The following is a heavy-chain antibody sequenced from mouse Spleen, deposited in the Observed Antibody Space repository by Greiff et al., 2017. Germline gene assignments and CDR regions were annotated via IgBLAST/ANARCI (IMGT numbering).Heavy chain of an antibody. V-gene: IGHV5-9-3*01. J-gene: IGHJ2*01. Sequence: EVKLMESGGGLVKPGGSLKLSCAASGFTFSSYAMSWVRQTPEKRLEWVATISSGGSYTYYPDSVKGRFTISRDNAKNTLYLQMSSLRSEDTAMYYCARHESVVAFDYWGQGTTLTVSS. CDR3: ARHESVVAFDY. D-gene: IGHD1-1*01. CDR2: ISSGGSYT. CDR1: GFTFSSYA.